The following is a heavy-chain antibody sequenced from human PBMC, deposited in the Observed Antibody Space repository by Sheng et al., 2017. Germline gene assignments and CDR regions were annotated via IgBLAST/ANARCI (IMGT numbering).Heavy chain of an antibody. CDR3: VRGGVVVPATILY. CDR1: GITFSAYS. CDR2: ISSSSSDI. V-gene: IGHV3-21*01. J-gene: IGHJ4*02. D-gene: IGHD2-2*01. Sequence: EVQLVESGGGLVTPGGSLRLSCAVSGITFSAYSMNWVRQAPGKGLEWVSSISSSSSDIYYADSVKGRFTISRDNAKNSLYLQMNSLRAEDTAVYYCVRGGVVVPATILYWGQGTLVTVSS.